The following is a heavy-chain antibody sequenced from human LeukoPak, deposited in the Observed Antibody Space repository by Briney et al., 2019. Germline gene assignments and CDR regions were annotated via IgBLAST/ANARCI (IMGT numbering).Heavy chain of an antibody. CDR2: ISADGSNE. V-gene: IGHV3-30*18. J-gene: IGHJ4*02. CDR1: GFTFRNYG. Sequence: GGSLRLSCAASGFTFRNYGMHWVRQAPGKGLEWVAVISADGSNERYADSVRGRVTASRDNSKNTLYLQMSSLRAEDTAIYYCAKEVRYFSGYDYWGQGTLVTVSS. D-gene: IGHD5-12*01. CDR3: AKEVRYFSGYDY.